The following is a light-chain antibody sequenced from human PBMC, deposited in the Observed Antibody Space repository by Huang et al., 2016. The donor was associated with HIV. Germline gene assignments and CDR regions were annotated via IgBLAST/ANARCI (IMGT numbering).Light chain of an antibody. V-gene: IGKV3-11*01. CDR2: DAS. CDR1: QSVSIY. J-gene: IGKJ4*01. CDR3: QQRSNWPPLT. Sequence: EIVLTQSPATLSLSPGERATLSCRASQSVSIYLAWYQQKPGQAPRLLIYDASNRATGIPARFSGSGSGTDSTLTISSLEPEDFAVYYCQQRSNWPPLTFGGGTKVEIK.